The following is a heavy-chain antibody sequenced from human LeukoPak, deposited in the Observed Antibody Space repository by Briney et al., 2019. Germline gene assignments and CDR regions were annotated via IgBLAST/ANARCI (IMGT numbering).Heavy chain of an antibody. Sequence: GGSLRLSCVASGFTFSNYGMSWVRQAPGKGLEWVSFISISGGSTYCADSVKGRFTISRDNSKSTLYLQLDGLRAEDTAVYFCAKGGNGNFPGRGYFDYWGQGTLVTVSS. D-gene: IGHD1-7*01. V-gene: IGHV3-23*01. CDR1: GFTFSNYG. J-gene: IGHJ4*02. CDR3: AKGGNGNFPGRGYFDY. CDR2: ISISGGST.